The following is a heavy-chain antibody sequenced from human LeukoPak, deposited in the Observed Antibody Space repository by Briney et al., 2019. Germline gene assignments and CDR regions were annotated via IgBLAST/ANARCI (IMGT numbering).Heavy chain of an antibody. V-gene: IGHV3-9*01. Sequence: PGGSLRLSCAASGFTFDDYAMHWVRHAPGKGLEWVSGISWNSGSIGYADSVKGRFTISRDNAKNSLYLQMNSLRAEDTALYYCASSPATLWGVDYYYGMDVWGQGTTVTVSS. CDR1: GFTFDDYA. CDR3: ASSPATLWGVDYYYGMDV. D-gene: IGHD3-16*01. CDR2: ISWNSGSI. J-gene: IGHJ6*02.